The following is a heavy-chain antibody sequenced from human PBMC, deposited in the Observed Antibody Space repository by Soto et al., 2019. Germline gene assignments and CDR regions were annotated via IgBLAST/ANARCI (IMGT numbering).Heavy chain of an antibody. J-gene: IGHJ4*02. CDR2: ISGSGGST. V-gene: IGHV3-23*01. D-gene: IGHD3-3*01. CDR3: AKDGLRVLEWLFPRGYYFDY. CDR1: GFTFSSYA. Sequence: EVQLLESGGGLVQPGGSLRLSCAASGFTFSSYAMSWVRQAPGKGLEWVSAISGSGGSTYYADSVKGRFTISRDNSKNTLYLQMNSLRAEDTAVYYCAKDGLRVLEWLFPRGYYFDYWGQGTLVTVSS.